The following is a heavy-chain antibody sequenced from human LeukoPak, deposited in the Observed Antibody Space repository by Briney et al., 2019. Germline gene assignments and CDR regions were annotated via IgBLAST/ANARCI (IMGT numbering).Heavy chain of an antibody. J-gene: IGHJ4*02. CDR1: GGSISTYY. CDR3: AGHGRGCSGSGAN. V-gene: IGHV4-59*08. D-gene: IGHD5-12*01. CDR2: IYYSGST. Sequence: SETLSLTCTVSGGSISTYYWSWIRQPPGQGLEWIGYIYYSGSTNYNPSLKSRVTITVDTTKNQFSLKLSSVTAADTAVYYCAGHGRGCSGSGANWGQGTLVTVSS.